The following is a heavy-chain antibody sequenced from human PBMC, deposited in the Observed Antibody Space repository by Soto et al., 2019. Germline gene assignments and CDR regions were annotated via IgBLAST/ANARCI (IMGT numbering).Heavy chain of an antibody. CDR2: VIPIFDVT. J-gene: IGHJ4*02. D-gene: IGHD6-13*01. CDR1: GGTFSIYT. CDR3: ARDRDNSNWPNFDY. V-gene: IGHV1-69*02. Sequence: QVQLVQSGSEVKKPGSSVKVSCKASGGTFSIYTISWVRQAPGQGLEWMGRVIPIFDVTSYAQRFQGRVTITADKSTTTAYMDLISLRSEDTAVYYCARDRDNSNWPNFDYWGQGTLVTVSS.